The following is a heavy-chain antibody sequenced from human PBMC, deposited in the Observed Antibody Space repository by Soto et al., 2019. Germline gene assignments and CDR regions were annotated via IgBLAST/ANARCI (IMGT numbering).Heavy chain of an antibody. CDR1: GGTFSSYR. CDR3: ASGGTGTTFRYYLDY. D-gene: IGHD1-7*01. V-gene: IGHV1-69*13. CDR2: SVPIYRTA. Sequence: SVKVSCKASGGTFSSYRINWVRQAPGQGLEWVGGSVPIYRTADYAHKCQVRVTITADESKSTAYIELSSLRSEGTAVYYCASGGTGTTFRYYLDYWAQGTLVPVSS. J-gene: IGHJ4*02.